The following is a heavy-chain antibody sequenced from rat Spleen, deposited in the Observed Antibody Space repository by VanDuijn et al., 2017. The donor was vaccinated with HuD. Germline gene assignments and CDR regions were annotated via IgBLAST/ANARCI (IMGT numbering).Heavy chain of an antibody. CDR1: GFTFSDYN. CDR2: ISYDGSST. J-gene: IGHJ2*01. Sequence: EVQLVESGGGLVQPGRSLKLSCAASGFTFSDYNMAWVRQAPKKGMEGVATISYDGSSTYYRDSVKGRFTISRDNAKSTLYLQMDSLRSEDTATYDGASSRTTANLDYWGQGVMVTVSS. CDR3: ASSRTTANLDY. V-gene: IGHV5-7*01. D-gene: IGHD1-10*01.